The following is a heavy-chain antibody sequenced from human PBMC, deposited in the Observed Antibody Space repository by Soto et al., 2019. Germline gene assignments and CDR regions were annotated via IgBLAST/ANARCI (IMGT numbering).Heavy chain of an antibody. V-gene: IGHV3-20*04. CDR3: ARARSIAARPYYYYGMDV. D-gene: IGHD6-6*01. CDR1: GFTFDDYG. Sequence: EVQLVESGGGVVRPGGSLRLSCAASGFTFDDYGMSWVRQAPGKGLEWVSGINWNGGSTGYADSVKGRFTISRDNAKNSLYLQMNSLRAEDTALYYCARARSIAARPYYYYGMDVWGQGTTVTVSS. J-gene: IGHJ6*02. CDR2: INWNGGST.